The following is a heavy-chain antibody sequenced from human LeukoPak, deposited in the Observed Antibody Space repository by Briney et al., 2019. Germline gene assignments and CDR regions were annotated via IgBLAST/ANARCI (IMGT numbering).Heavy chain of an antibody. D-gene: IGHD3-10*01. J-gene: IGHJ6*02. V-gene: IGHV3-7*01. CDR3: ARGITMVRGVIPDYYGMDV. CDR1: GFTFSDYW. CDR2: IKQDGSEK. Sequence: GGSLRLSCAASGFTFSDYWMSWVRQVPGKGLEWVANIKQDGSEKYYVDSVKGRFTISRDNAKNTLYLQMNRLRAEDTAVYYCARGITMVRGVIPDYYGMDVWGQGTTVTVSS.